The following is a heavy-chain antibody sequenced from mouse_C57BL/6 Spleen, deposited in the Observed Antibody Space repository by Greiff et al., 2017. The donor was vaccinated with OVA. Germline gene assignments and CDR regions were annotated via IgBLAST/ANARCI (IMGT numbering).Heavy chain of an antibody. D-gene: IGHD1-1*01. CDR2: IRSKSSNYAT. CDR1: GFTFNTYA. Sequence: EVQLVESGGGLVQPKGSLKLSCAASGFTFNTYAMHWVRQAPGKGLEWVARIRSKSSNYATYYADSVKDRFTISRDDSQSMLYLQMNNLKTEDTAMYYCVRDAPYYYGSSDYAMDYWGQGTSVTVSS. CDR3: VRDAPYYYGSSDYAMDY. J-gene: IGHJ4*01. V-gene: IGHV10-3*01.